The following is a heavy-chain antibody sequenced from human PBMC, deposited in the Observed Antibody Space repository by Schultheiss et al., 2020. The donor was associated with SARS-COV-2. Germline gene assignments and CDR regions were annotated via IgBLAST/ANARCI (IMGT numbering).Heavy chain of an antibody. CDR1: GFTFSSYS. CDR3: ASSPSPLRQGAGFDY. CDR2: ISGSGGST. V-gene: IGHV3-48*01. Sequence: GGSLRLSCAASGFTFSSYSMNWVRQAPGKGLEWVSAISGSGGSTYYADSVKGRFTISRDNAKNSLYLQMNSLRAEDTAVYYCASSPSPLRQGAGFDYWGQGTLVTVSS. J-gene: IGHJ4*02. D-gene: IGHD3-16*01.